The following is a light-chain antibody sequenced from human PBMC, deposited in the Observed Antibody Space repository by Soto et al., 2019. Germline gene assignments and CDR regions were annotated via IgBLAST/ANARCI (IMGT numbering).Light chain of an antibody. CDR3: QQSYSTLALT. J-gene: IGKJ4*01. CDR1: QSISSY. CDR2: AAS. Sequence: DIQMTQSPSSLSASVGDRVTITCRASQSISSYLNWYQQKPGKAPKLLIYAASSLQSGVPSRFSGSGSGTDFTLNISSLQPEDFANYYCQQSYSTLALTFGGGNKVQIK. V-gene: IGKV1-39*01.